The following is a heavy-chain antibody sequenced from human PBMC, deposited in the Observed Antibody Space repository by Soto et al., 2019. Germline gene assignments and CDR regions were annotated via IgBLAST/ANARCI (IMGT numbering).Heavy chain of an antibody. CDR3: ATGPADAFDI. V-gene: IGHV1-24*01. Sequence: GASMKVSLKVSGYTLTELSIHWVRQATGKGLEWMGGFDPEDGETIYAQKFQGRVTMTEDTSTDTAYMELSSLRSEDTAVYYCATGPADAFDIWGQGTMVTVSS. CDR2: FDPEDGET. J-gene: IGHJ3*02. CDR1: GYTLTELS.